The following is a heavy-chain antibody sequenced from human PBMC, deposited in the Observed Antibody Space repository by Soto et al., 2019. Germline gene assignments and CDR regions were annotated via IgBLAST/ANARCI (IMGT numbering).Heavy chain of an antibody. V-gene: IGHV1-18*01. J-gene: IGHJ6*03. Sequence: QVQLVQSGAEVKKPGASVKVSCKASGYTFTSHGISWVRQAPGQGLEWMGGIRAYNGDTNYAQKLQGRVTVTTDTSTSTAYMELRSLRSEDTAVYYCARMVRGSNIDYYHYMDVWGKGTTVTVSS. CDR3: ARMVRGSNIDYYHYMDV. D-gene: IGHD3-10*01. CDR1: GYTFTSHG. CDR2: IRAYNGDT.